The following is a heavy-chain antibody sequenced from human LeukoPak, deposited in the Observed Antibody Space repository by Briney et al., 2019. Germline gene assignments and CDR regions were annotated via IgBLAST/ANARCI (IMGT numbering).Heavy chain of an antibody. CDR3: ARGKILAAISSTGLDY. D-gene: IGHD5-12*01. J-gene: IGHJ4*02. V-gene: IGHV1-2*06. CDR1: GYTFTDNY. CDR2: INPNSGDT. Sequence: ASVKVSCKASGYTFTDNYMHWVRQAPGQGLEWMGRINPNSGDTKYAQKFQGRVTMTRDTSISTGYMEVSGLTSDDTAVYYCARGKILAAISSTGLDYWGLGTLVTVSS.